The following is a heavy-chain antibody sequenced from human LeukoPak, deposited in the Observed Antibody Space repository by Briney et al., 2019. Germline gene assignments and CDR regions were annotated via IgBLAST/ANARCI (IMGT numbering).Heavy chain of an antibody. CDR2: INWNGGST. CDR1: GFTVSSNY. J-gene: IGHJ4*02. D-gene: IGHD4-17*01. V-gene: IGHV3-20*04. Sequence: GGSLRLSCAASGFTVSSNYMSWVRQAPGKGLEWVSGINWNGGSTGYADSVEGRFTIFRDNAKNSQYLQMNSLRVEDTALYYCARAQTYGDSRLLLDYWGQGTLVTVSS. CDR3: ARAQTYGDSRLLLDY.